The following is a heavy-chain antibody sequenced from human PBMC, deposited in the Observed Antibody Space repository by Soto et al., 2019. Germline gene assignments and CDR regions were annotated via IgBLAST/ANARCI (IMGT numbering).Heavy chain of an antibody. D-gene: IGHD3-10*01. J-gene: IGHJ5*02. V-gene: IGHV3-48*02. CDR3: ARHVDGSGYYWFDP. CDR2: ISSSSSTI. CDR1: GFTFSSYS. Sequence: GGSLRLSCAASGFTFSSYSMNWVRQXPWKGLEWVSCISSSSSTIYYADSVKGRFTISRDNAKNSLYLQMNSLRDEDTAVYYCARHVDGSGYYWFDPWGQGTLVTVSS.